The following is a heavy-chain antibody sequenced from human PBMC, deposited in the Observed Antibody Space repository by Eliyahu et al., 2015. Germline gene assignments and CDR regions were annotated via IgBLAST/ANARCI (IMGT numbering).Heavy chain of an antibody. Sequence: EVQLVESGGGLVQPGGSLRLSCAASGFTFXXYWXXWVRQAPGKGLVWVSRINSDGSSTSYADSVKGRFTISRDNAKNTLYLQMNSLRAEDTAVYYCARERGPYCSGGSCYYFSYYYYGMDVWGQGTTVTVSS. J-gene: IGHJ6*02. CDR2: INSDGSST. V-gene: IGHV3-74*01. CDR1: GFTFXXYW. D-gene: IGHD2-15*01. CDR3: ARERGPYCSGGSCYYFSYYYYGMDV.